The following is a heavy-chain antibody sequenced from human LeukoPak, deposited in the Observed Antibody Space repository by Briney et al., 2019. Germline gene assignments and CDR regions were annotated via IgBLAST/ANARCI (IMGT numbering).Heavy chain of an antibody. CDR3: VKDLEQWLGDFDY. D-gene: IGHD6-19*01. CDR1: GFTFSSYA. Sequence: GGSLRLSCSASGFTFSSYAMHWVRQAPGKGLEYVSAISSNGGSTYYADSVKGRFTISRDNSKNTLYLQMSSQRAEDTAVYYCVKDLEQWLGDFDYWGQGTLVTVSS. CDR2: ISSNGGST. J-gene: IGHJ4*02. V-gene: IGHV3-64D*06.